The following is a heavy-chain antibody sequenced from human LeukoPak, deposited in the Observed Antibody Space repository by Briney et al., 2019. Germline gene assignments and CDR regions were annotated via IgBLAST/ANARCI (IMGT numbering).Heavy chain of an antibody. CDR1: GYTFTSYY. J-gene: IGHJ3*02. CDR2: ISPSGGST. D-gene: IGHD3-22*01. V-gene: IGHV1-46*01. CDR3: ARDLGYYDSSGYYGGAFDI. Sequence: GASVKVSCKASGYTFTSYYMHWVRQAPGQGLEWMGIISPSGGSTSYVQKFQGRVTMTRDMSTSTVYVELSSLRSEDTAVYYCARDLGYYDSSGYYGGAFDIWGQGTMVTVSS.